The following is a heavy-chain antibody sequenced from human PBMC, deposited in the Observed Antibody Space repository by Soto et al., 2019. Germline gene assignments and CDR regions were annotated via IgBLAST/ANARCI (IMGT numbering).Heavy chain of an antibody. CDR3: ARVRGSRGGYNSPDY. D-gene: IGHD1-20*01. CDR1: GYPFTGYN. CDR2: INPNSGAT. Sequence: GASVKVSCTASGYPFTGYNMRWVRHAPGQGLEWMGWINPNSGATDFAQKFQGRVTMTRDTSISTAYMELIRLSSDDTAMYYCARVRGSRGGYNSPDYWGQGTLVTVSS. V-gene: IGHV1-2*02. J-gene: IGHJ4*02.